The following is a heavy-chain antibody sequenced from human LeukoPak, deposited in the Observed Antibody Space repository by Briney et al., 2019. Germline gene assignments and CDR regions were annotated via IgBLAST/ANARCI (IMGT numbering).Heavy chain of an antibody. V-gene: IGHV3-7*01. CDR3: TRGDPDY. CDR1: GFTFSDYW. Sequence: PGGSLRLSCAASGFTFSDYWVQWVRQAPGKGLEWVANINYHGSDKYLVDSVKGRFTISRDNAKNSLFLQMNSLRDEDTAVYYCTRGDPDYWGQGTLVTVSS. D-gene: IGHD2-21*02. CDR2: INYHGSDK. J-gene: IGHJ4*02.